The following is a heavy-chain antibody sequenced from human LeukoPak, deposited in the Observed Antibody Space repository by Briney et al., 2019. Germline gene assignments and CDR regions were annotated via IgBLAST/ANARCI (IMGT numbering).Heavy chain of an antibody. D-gene: IGHD3-22*01. CDR3: ARPTYYYDSSGPWAFDI. V-gene: IGHV5-51*01. CDR1: GFTFSSYS. J-gene: IGHJ3*02. Sequence: GGSLRLSCAASGFTFSSYSMNWVRQAPGKGLEWMGIIYPGDSDTRYSPSFQGQVTISADKSISTAYLQWSSLKASDTAMYYCARPTYYYDSSGPWAFDIWGQGTMVTVSS. CDR2: IYPGDSDT.